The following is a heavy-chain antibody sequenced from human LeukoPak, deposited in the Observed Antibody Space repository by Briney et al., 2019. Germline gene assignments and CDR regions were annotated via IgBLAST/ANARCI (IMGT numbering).Heavy chain of an antibody. Sequence: GGSLRLSCAASGFTVSSNYMSWVRQAPGKGLEWVSIIYSGGSTYYAGSVKGRFTISRDNSKNTLYLQMNSLRAEDTAVYYCASLVGATGKYYFDYWGQGTLVTVSS. CDR1: GFTVSSNY. J-gene: IGHJ4*02. CDR2: IYSGGST. D-gene: IGHD1-26*01. V-gene: IGHV3-66*01. CDR3: ASLVGATGKYYFDY.